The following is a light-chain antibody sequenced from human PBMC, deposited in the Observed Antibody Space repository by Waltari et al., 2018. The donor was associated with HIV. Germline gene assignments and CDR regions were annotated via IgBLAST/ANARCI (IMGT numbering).Light chain of an antibody. V-gene: IGKV1-39*01. J-gene: IGKJ1*01. CDR3: QQSYSTPQT. CDR1: QSISHS. CDR2: DAS. Sequence: IQVTQSPSSLPASVGDRVTITCRASQSISHSLNWYHQKPGQAPKLLIYDASSLQSGVPSRFSGSGSGTDFTLTIISLQPEDFATYYCQQSYSTPQTFGQGTKVEI.